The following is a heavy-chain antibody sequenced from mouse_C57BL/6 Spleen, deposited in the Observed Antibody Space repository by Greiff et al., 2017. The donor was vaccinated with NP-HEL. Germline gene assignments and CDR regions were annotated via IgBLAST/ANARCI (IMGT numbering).Heavy chain of an antibody. D-gene: IGHD2-3*01. CDR2: IYPGDGDT. Sequence: QVQLKESGAELVKPGASVKISCKASGYAFSSYWMNWVKQRPGKGLEWIGQIYPGDGDTNYNGKFKGKATLTADKSSSTAYMPLSSLTSEDSAVYFCARSSDGYYVFAYWGQGTLVTVSA. V-gene: IGHV1-80*01. J-gene: IGHJ3*01. CDR1: GYAFSSYW. CDR3: ARSSDGYYVFAY.